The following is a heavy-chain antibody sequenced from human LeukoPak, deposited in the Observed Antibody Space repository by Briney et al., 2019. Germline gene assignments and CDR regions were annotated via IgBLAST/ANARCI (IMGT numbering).Heavy chain of an antibody. CDR1: GFTFSSYA. CDR3: ARGPSTVVTTR. CDR2: ISYDGSNK. Sequence: PGGSLRLSCAASGFTFSSYAMHWVRQAPGKGLEWVAVISYDGSNKYYADSVKGRFTISRDNAKRSLYLQMNSLRAEDTALYYCARGPSTVVTTRWGQGTLVAVSS. J-gene: IGHJ4*02. D-gene: IGHD2-21*02. V-gene: IGHV3-30-3*01.